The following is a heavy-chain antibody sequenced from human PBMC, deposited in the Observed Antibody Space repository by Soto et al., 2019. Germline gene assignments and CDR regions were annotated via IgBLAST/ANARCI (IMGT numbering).Heavy chain of an antibody. J-gene: IGHJ4*02. CDR2: IYFSGTT. CDR3: ATNRGFDFYYFDS. Sequence: QVQLQESGPGLVKPSQTLSLTCAVSGASIKTGGYYWTWIRQHPTKGLEWIGYIYFSGTTWYNPSLQTRVVRSVDLSQNQCSLNLTSLTAADTAVYFCATNRGFDFYYFDSWCQGTPVTVSS. V-gene: IGHV4-31*11. D-gene: IGHD5-12*01. CDR1: GASIKTGGYY.